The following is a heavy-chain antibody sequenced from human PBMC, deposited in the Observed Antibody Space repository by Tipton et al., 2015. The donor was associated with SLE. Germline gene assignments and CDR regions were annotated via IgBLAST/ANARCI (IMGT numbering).Heavy chain of an antibody. J-gene: IGHJ6*03. V-gene: IGHV4-59*01. Sequence: TLSLTCTVSGGSISSYYWTWIRQPPGKGLEWIGHIYYSGTTNYNPSLKSRVIISVDTSKNQLSLKMTSVTAADTAVYYCVRGTHCTNGVCFYYYYMDVWGKGTTVTVS. CDR2: IYYSGTT. D-gene: IGHD2-8*01. CDR1: GGSISSYY. CDR3: VRGTHCTNGVCFYYYYMDV.